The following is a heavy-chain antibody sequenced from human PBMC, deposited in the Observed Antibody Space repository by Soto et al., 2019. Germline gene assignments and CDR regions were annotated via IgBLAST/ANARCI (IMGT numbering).Heavy chain of an antibody. CDR1: GGSISSSSYY. Sequence: QLQLQESGPGLVKPSETLSLTCTVSGGSISSSSYYWGWIRQPPGKGLEWIGSIYYSGSTYYNPSLKSRVTISVDTSKNQFSLKLSSVTAADTAVCYCASYYDSSGYFDYWGQGTLVTVSS. V-gene: IGHV4-39*01. D-gene: IGHD3-22*01. CDR2: IYYSGST. J-gene: IGHJ4*02. CDR3: ASYYDSSGYFDY.